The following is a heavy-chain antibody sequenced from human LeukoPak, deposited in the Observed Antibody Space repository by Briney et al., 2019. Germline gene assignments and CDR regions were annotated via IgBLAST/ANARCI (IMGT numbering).Heavy chain of an antibody. V-gene: IGHV4-39*01. Sequence: NPSETLSLTCTVSGGSISSSSYYWGWIRQPPGKGLEWIGSIYYSGSTYYNPSLKSRVTISVDTSKNQFSLKLSSVTAADTAVYYCARWSSGWYYFDYWGQGTLVTVSS. J-gene: IGHJ4*02. CDR1: GGSISSSSYY. CDR3: ARWSSGWYYFDY. CDR2: IYYSGST. D-gene: IGHD6-19*01.